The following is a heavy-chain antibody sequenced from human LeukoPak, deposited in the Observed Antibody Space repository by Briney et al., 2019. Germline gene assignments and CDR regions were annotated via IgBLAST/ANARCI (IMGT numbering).Heavy chain of an antibody. V-gene: IGHV4-59*01. D-gene: IGHD3-22*01. J-gene: IGHJ3*02. Sequence: PSGTLSLTCTVSGGSISGYYWSWIRQPPGKGLEWIGFISYSGGTNYNPSLKSRVTISVDTSKNQFSLKLSSVTAADTAVYYCARVPYYYDSSGCAFDIWGQGTMVTVSS. CDR3: ARVPYYYDSSGCAFDI. CDR2: ISYSGGT. CDR1: GGSISGYY.